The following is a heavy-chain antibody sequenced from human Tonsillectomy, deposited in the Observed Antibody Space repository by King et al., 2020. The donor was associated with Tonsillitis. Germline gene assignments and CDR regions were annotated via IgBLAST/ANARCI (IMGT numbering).Heavy chain of an antibody. CDR3: ARPAGYCSSTSAGCYFEY. CDR2: IYPGDSDT. V-gene: IGHV5-51*01. D-gene: IGHD2-2*01. J-gene: IGHJ4*02. CDR1: GYSFTSYW. Sequence: QLVQSGAEVKKPGESLKISCKGSGYSFTSYWIGWVRQMPGKGLEWMGIIYPGDSDTRYSPSFQGQVTFSADKSISTADLQWSSLKASDTAMYYCARPAGYCSSTSAGCYFEYWGQGTLVTVSS.